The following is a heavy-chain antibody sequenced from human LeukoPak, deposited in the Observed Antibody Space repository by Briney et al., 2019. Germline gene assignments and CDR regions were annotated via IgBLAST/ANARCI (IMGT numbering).Heavy chain of an antibody. CDR3: ASFYSNSWYWGRGRYYYGMDV. J-gene: IGHJ6*02. CDR2: MNPNNGNT. D-gene: IGHD6-13*01. Sequence: ASVKVSCKASGYTFTSYDINWVRQATGQGLEWMGWMNPNNGNTGYAQKFQGRVTMTRNTSISTAYMELSSLRSEDTAVYYCASFYSNSWYWGRGRYYYGMDVWGQGTTVTVSS. CDR1: GYTFTSYD. V-gene: IGHV1-8*01.